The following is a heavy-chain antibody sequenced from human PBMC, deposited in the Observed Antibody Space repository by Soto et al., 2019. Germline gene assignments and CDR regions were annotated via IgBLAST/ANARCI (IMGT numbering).Heavy chain of an antibody. Sequence: GESLKISCKGSGYSFSTYWIGWVRQMPGQGLESMGIIYPGDSDTKYSPSFQGQVTISVDRSISTAYLQWTTLKTSDTAIYYCARHGLYGSDWDGLDGWGQGTTVAVSS. D-gene: IGHD3-16*01. CDR2: IYPGDSDT. CDR1: GYSFSTYW. CDR3: ARHGLYGSDWDGLDG. V-gene: IGHV5-51*01. J-gene: IGHJ6*02.